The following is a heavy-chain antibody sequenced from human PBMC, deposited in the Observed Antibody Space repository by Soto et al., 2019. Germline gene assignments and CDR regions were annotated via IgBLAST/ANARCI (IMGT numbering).Heavy chain of an antibody. CDR3: AREDDYLNWFDP. J-gene: IGHJ5*02. CDR2: ISSSSSYI. V-gene: IGHV3-21*01. D-gene: IGHD4-17*01. Sequence: PGGSLRLSCAASGFTFSSYSMHWVRQAPGKGLEWVSSISSSSSYIYYADSVKGRFTISRDNAKNSLYLQMNSLRAEDTAVYYCAREDDYLNWFDPWGQGTLVTVSS. CDR1: GFTFSSYS.